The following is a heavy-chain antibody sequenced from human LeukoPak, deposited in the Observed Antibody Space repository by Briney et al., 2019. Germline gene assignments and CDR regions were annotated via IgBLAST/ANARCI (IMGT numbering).Heavy chain of an antibody. Sequence: SETLSLTCTVSGGSMSFYYWSFIRQPAGKGPEWIGRIHTTGTTWHNPSLKSRITMSVDTSRNQFSLRLTSVTAADTAVYFCARDLSTPPYNWFDPWGQGTLVTVSS. J-gene: IGHJ5*02. V-gene: IGHV4-4*07. CDR2: IHTTGTT. D-gene: IGHD2-2*01. CDR1: GGSMSFYY. CDR3: ARDLSTPPYNWFDP.